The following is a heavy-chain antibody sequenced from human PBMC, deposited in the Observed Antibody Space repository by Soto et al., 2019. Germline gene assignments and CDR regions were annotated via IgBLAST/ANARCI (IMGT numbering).Heavy chain of an antibody. D-gene: IGHD1-26*01. Sequence: EVQVLESGGGLVQPGGSLRLSCAASGFTFSNFGMNWVRQAPGKGLEWVSGVRSDGDTTYNAESVKGRFTVSRDTSRNTVYLRMNSLRAEDTAIYYCAKGKGVGATPDGANCWGQGTLVTVSS. CDR2: VRSDGDTT. J-gene: IGHJ4*02. CDR1: GFTFSNFG. CDR3: AKGKGVGATPDGANC. V-gene: IGHV3-23*01.